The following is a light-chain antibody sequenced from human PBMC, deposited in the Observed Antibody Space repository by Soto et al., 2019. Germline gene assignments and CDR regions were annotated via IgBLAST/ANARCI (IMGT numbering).Light chain of an antibody. Sequence: AIQMTQSPSSLSASVGDRVTITCRASQGIRNDLAWYQQRPGKAPQLLIYDASSLQSGVPSRFSGSGSGADFTLTISSLQHEDFATYYGLQDYIYPYTFGQGTKLEIK. J-gene: IGKJ2*01. CDR1: QGIRND. V-gene: IGKV1-6*01. CDR2: DAS. CDR3: LQDYIYPYT.